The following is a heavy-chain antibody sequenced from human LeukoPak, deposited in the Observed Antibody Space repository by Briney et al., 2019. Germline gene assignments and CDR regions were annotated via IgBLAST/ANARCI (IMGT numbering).Heavy chain of an antibody. D-gene: IGHD3-16*01. V-gene: IGHV3-23*01. CDR3: ATDHSLRHYWLFDL. Sequence: GRSLRLSCAASGFTFSISAMNWVRQVPGKGLEWVSTISGSGSNTYYADSVKGRFTISRDNSRNTLHLQMNSLRADDTAVYYCATDHSLRHYWLFDLWGRGTLVTVSS. CDR1: GFTFSISA. CDR2: ISGSGSNT. J-gene: IGHJ2*01.